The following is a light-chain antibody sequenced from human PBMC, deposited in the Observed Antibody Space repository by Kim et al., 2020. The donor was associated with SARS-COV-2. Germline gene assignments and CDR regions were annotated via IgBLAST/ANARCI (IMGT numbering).Light chain of an antibody. Sequence: GRRVTISCSGSSCNTGRHFLNWFQQLPGTAPKVFIYNNNQRPSGVPDRFSGSRTGTSASLAISGLQSEDEADYYCATWDVSLDAWVFGGGTQLTVL. J-gene: IGLJ3*02. CDR2: NNN. V-gene: IGLV1-44*01. CDR3: ATWDVSLDAWV. CDR1: SCNTGRHF.